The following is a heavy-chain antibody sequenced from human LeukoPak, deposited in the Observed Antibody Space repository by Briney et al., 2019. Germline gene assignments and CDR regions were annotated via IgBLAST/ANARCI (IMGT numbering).Heavy chain of an antibody. D-gene: IGHD3-9*01. CDR2: ISHTGGT. CDR1: SASFRTHY. Sequence: PSETLSLTCAIHSASFRTHYGSWVRQPPGKGLEWIGEISHTGGTNYNPSLKSRLTISVDTSKNQFSLKLSSVTVADTDVYYRAMRDWLLYWDEFAFDVWGTGSLVTVSS. CDR3: AMRDWLLYWDEFAFDV. J-gene: IGHJ3*01. V-gene: IGHV4-34*01.